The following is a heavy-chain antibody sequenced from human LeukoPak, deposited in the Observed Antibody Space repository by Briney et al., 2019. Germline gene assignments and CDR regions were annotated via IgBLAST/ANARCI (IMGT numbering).Heavy chain of an antibody. V-gene: IGHV3-21*01. J-gene: IGHJ4*02. CDR2: ISSSSSYI. CDR3: ARLPGLYYYDSSGPMG. Sequence: GGSLRLSCAASGFTFSSYSMNWVRQAPGKGLEGVSSISSSSSYIYYADSVNGRFTISRDNAKNSLYLQMNSLRAEDTAVYYCARLPGLYYYDSSGPMGWGQGTLVTVSS. D-gene: IGHD3-22*01. CDR1: GFTFSSYS.